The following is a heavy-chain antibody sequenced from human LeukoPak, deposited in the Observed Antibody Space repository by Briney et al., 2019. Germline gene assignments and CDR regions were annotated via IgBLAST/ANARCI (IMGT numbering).Heavy chain of an antibody. J-gene: IGHJ5*02. CDR1: GVSISSGGYY. D-gene: IGHD6-13*01. Sequence: SQTLSLTCTVSGVSISSGGYYWSWIRQHPGKGLEWIGYIYYSGSTYYNPSLKSRVTISVDTSKNQFSLKLSSVTAADTAVYYCARDQHSSLDPWGQGTLVTVSS. CDR3: ARDQHSSLDP. V-gene: IGHV4-31*03. CDR2: IYYSGST.